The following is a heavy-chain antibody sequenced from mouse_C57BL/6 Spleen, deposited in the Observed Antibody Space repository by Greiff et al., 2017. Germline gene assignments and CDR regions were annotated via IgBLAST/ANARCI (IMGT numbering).Heavy chain of an antibody. J-gene: IGHJ2*01. D-gene: IGHD1-1*01. Sequence: EVMLVESGGGLVKPGGSLKLSCAASGFTFSSYAMSWVRQTPEKRLEWVATISDGGSYTYYPDNVKGRFTISRDNAKNNLYLQMSHLKSEDSAMYYCARDYYGSSYAGDYFDYWGQGTTLTVSS. CDR1: GFTFSSYA. V-gene: IGHV5-4*01. CDR2: ISDGGSYT. CDR3: ARDYYGSSYAGDYFDY.